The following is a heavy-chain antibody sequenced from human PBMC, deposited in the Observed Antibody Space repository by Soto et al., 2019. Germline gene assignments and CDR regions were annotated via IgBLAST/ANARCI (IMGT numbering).Heavy chain of an antibody. CDR2: ISGNGRST. CDR1: GFSFSNYA. Sequence: EVHLLESGGTLSQPGGSLRLSCEASGFSFSNYAMNWVRQAPGKSLEWVAAISGNGRSTYYGDSVKGRFTISRDNSRNTLYLQMNSLRAEDTALYFCAKDPLRGGNYYFFYFDDWGPGTLVTVSS. CDR3: AKDPLRGGNYYFFYFDD. J-gene: IGHJ4*01. V-gene: IGHV3-23*01. D-gene: IGHD2-21*02.